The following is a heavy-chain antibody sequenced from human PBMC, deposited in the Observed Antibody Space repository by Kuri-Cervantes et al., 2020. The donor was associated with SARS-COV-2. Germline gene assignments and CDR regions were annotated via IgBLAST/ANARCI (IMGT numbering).Heavy chain of an antibody. CDR1: GFTFGDYA. J-gene: IGHJ6*03. CDR2: IRSKAYGGTT. V-gene: IGHV3-49*04. Sequence: GESLKISCTASGFTFGDYAMSWVRQAPGKGLEWVGFIRSKAYGGTTEYAASVKGRFTISRGDSKSIAYLQMNSLKTEDTAVYYCTREGFPYYYYMDVWGKGTTVTVSS. CDR3: TREGFPYYYYMDV. D-gene: IGHD3-3*01.